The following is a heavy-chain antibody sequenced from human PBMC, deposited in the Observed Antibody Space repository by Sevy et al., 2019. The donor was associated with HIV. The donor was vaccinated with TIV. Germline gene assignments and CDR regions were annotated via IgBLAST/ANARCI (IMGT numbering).Heavy chain of an antibody. Sequence: GGSLRLSCAASGSTFSNYVMHWVRQTPDRGLEWVAAVSYDGADTSYADSVKGRFTVSRDNSKSTLYLQMNSLRVDDSAVYFCARFPPQRAFDIWGQGTTVTVSS. CDR2: VSYDGADT. CDR1: GSTFSNYV. J-gene: IGHJ3*02. CDR3: ARFPPQRAFDI. V-gene: IGHV3-30*04.